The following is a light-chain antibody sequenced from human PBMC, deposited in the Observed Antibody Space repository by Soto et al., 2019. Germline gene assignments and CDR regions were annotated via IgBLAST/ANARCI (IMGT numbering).Light chain of an antibody. CDR2: DAS. CDR3: QHSYRTPYT. V-gene: IGKV1-39*01. CDR1: QGISTY. Sequence: DIQMTQSPSSLSASVGDRVTITCRASQGISTYLVWYQQRQGRAPKLLVYDASSLLSGVPSRFSGSGSGADFTLTTSSLQPEDFATYYCQHSYRTPYTFGLGTKLETK. J-gene: IGKJ2*01.